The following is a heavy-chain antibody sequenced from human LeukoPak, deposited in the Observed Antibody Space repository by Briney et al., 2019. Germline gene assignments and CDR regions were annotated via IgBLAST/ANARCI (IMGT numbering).Heavy chain of an antibody. D-gene: IGHD3-3*01. J-gene: IGHJ4*02. Sequence: GGSLRLSCAASRFTFSNAWMSWVRQAPGKGLEWVSANSGSGGSTYYADSVKGRFTISRDNSKNTLYLQMNSLRAEVTAVYYCAKDPYDFWSGYYPTRIFDYWGQGTLVNVSS. V-gene: IGHV3-23*01. CDR1: RFTFSNAW. CDR2: NSGSGGST. CDR3: AKDPYDFWSGYYPTRIFDY.